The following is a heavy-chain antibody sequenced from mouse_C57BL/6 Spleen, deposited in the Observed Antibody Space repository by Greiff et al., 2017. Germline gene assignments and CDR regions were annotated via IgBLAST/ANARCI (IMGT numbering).Heavy chain of an antibody. Sequence: QVQLKESGAELVKPGASVKISCKASGYAFSSYWMNWVKQRPGKGLEWIGQIYPGDGDTNYNGKFKGKATLTADKSSSTANMQLSSLTSEDSAVDICARRDGSSYWYFDVWGTGTTVTVSS. CDR3: ARRDGSSYWYFDV. CDR2: IYPGDGDT. V-gene: IGHV1-80*01. CDR1: GYAFSSYW. D-gene: IGHD1-1*01. J-gene: IGHJ1*03.